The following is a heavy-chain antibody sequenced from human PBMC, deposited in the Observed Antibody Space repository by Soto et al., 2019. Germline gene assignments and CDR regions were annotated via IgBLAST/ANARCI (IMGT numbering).Heavy chain of an antibody. J-gene: IGHJ4*02. CDR2: TYYRSKWYS. D-gene: IGHD6-19*01. CDR3: ARGSYYSGWV. V-gene: IGHV6-1*01. Sequence: SQTLSLTCALSGDSVSSTSAAWSWIRQSPSRGLEWLGRTYYRSKWYSDYAVSVKSRITINPDTSKNQFSLQLNPVTPEDTAVYYCARGSYYSGWVWGQGTLVTVSS. CDR1: GDSVSSTSAA.